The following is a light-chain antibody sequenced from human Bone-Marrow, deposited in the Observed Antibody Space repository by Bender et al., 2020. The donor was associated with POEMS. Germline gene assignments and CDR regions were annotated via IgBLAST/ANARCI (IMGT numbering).Light chain of an antibody. Sequence: QSALTQPASVSGSPGQSITISCTGTSSDVGGYNYVCWYQHHPGKATKLIIYDVNNRPSGVSNRFSGSKSGNTASLTISGLQAEDEADYYCMSYTTGSRYVFGSGTKVTVL. V-gene: IGLV2-14*03. J-gene: IGLJ1*01. CDR1: SSDVGGYNY. CDR3: MSYTTGSRYV. CDR2: DVN.